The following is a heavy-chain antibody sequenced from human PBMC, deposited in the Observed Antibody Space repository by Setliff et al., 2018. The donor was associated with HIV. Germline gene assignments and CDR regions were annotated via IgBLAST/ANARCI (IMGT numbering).Heavy chain of an antibody. CDR3: ARGRLSWSPDF. CDR2: INPSGGEP. V-gene: IGHV1-46*01. CDR1: GHSFTTYF. J-gene: IGHJ4*02. Sequence: GASVKVSCKASGHSFTTYFLHWVRQAPGQGLEWTGMINPSGGEPSYAQMFQGRLTMTRDTSTSTAYMELSSLTSDDTAIYYCARGRLSWSPDFWGQGTLVTVSS.